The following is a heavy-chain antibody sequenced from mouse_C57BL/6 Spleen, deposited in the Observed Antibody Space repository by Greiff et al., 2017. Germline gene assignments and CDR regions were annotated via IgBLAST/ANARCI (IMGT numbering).Heavy chain of an antibody. Sequence: QVQLQQPGTELVKPGASVKLSCKASGYTFTSYWMHWVKQRPGQGLEWIGNINPSNGGTNYNEKFKSKATLTVDKSSSTAYMQLSSLTSEDSAVYYGAREDSNYLYFDYWGQGTTLTVSS. CDR1: GYTFTSYW. J-gene: IGHJ2*01. CDR3: AREDSNYLYFDY. CDR2: INPSNGGT. V-gene: IGHV1-53*01. D-gene: IGHD2-5*01.